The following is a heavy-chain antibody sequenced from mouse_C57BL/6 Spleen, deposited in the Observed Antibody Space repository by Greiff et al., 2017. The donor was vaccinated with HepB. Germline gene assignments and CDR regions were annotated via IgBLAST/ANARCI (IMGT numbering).Heavy chain of an antibody. CDR3: ARGDPYYYAVDY. V-gene: IGHV1-19*01. J-gene: IGHJ4*01. Sequence: EVQLQQSGPVLVKPGASVKMSCKASGYTFTDYYMNWVKQSHGKSLEWIGVINPYNGGTSYNQKFKGKATLTVDKSSSTAYMELNSLTSEDSAVYYCARGDPYYYAVDYWGQGTSVTVSS. CDR2: INPYNGGT. D-gene: IGHD3-3*01. CDR1: GYTFTDYY.